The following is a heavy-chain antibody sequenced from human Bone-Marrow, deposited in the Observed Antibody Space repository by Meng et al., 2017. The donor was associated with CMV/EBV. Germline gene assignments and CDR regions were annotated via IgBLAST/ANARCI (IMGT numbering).Heavy chain of an antibody. CDR1: GYTFTGYY. CDR3: ARDFTDIVVVPASMGWFDP. CDR2: INPNSGGT. V-gene: IGHV1-2*02. J-gene: IGHJ5*02. Sequence: ASVNVSCKASGYTFTGYYMHWVRQAPGQGLEWMGWINPNSGGTNYAQKFQGRVTMTRDTSISTAYMELSGLRSADTAVYYCARDFTDIVVVPASMGWFDPWGQGTLVTVSS. D-gene: IGHD2-2*01.